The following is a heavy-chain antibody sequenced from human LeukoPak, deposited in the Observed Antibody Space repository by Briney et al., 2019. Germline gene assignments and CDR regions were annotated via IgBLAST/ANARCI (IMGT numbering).Heavy chain of an antibody. V-gene: IGHV3-7*01. J-gene: IGHJ4*02. CDR2: TKEDGSKR. CDR1: GFTFSSDW. Sequence: GGTLRLSCSASGFTFSSDWMSWVRQAPGKGLERVANTKEDGSKRYYVDSVKGRFTNSRDNAENTVYLQLNSLRVEDTAVYYCARESEAAGTYYLDHWGQGNLVTVSS. CDR3: ARESEAAGTYYLDH. D-gene: IGHD6-25*01.